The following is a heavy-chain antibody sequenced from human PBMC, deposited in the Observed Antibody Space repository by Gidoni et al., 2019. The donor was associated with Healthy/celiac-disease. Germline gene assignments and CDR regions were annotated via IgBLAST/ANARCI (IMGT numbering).Heavy chain of an antibody. D-gene: IGHD2-2*01. J-gene: IGHJ6*02. V-gene: IGHV1-69*06. CDR2: SLPIFGTA. CDR1: GGTFSSYA. CDR3: ASPPPYCSSTSCYYYGMDV. Sequence: QVQLVQSGAEVKKPGSSVTVSCKASGGTFSSYAISWVRQAPGQGLEWMGGSLPIFGTANYAQKFQGRVTITADKSTSTAYMELSSLRSEDTAVYYCASPPPYCSSTSCYYYGMDVWGQGTTVTVSS.